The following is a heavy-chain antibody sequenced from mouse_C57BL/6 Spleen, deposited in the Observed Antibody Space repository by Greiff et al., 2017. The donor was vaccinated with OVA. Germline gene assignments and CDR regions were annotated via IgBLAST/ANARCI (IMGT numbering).Heavy chain of an antibody. CDR1: GYAFSSYW. D-gene: IGHD1-1*01. CDR3: ARERDGSSYSWFAY. Sequence: VQLVESGAELVKPGASVKISCKASGYAFSSYWMNWVKQRPGKGLEWIGQIYPGDGDTNYNGKVKGKATLTADKSSSTAYMQLSSLTSEDSAVYFCARERDGSSYSWFAYWGQGTLVTVSA. J-gene: IGHJ3*01. CDR2: IYPGDGDT. V-gene: IGHV1-80*01.